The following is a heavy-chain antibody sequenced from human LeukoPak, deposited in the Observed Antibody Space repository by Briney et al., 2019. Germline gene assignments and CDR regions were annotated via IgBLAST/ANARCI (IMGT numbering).Heavy chain of an antibody. V-gene: IGHV4-39*01. CDR1: GASISSTSYY. CDR3: ASFGGTAAAGTVDY. D-gene: IGHD6-13*01. Sequence: SETLSLTCTVSGASISSTSYYWGWIRQPPGKGLEWVGSIYYSGSTYYNASLERRVTISVDTSKNQFSLKLSSVTAADTAVYYCASFGGTAAAGTVDYWGQGTLVTVSS. J-gene: IGHJ4*02. CDR2: IYYSGST.